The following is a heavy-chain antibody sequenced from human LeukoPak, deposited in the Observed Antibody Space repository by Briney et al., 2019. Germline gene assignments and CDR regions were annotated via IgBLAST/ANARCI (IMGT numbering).Heavy chain of an antibody. CDR3: ARSWSLYYFDY. D-gene: IGHD2-15*01. J-gene: IGHJ4*02. CDR1: GDSISSNSYY. V-gene: IGHV4-39*07. Sequence: SETLSLTCTVSGDSISSNSYYWGWIRQPPGKGLEWIGSLYSSGSTYYNPSLKSRVTISVDTSKNQFSLKLSSVTAADTAVYYCARSWSLYYFDYWGQGTLVTVSS. CDR2: LYSSGST.